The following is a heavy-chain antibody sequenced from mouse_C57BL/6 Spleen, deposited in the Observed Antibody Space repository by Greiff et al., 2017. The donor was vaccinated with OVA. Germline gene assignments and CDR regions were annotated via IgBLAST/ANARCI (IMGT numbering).Heavy chain of an antibody. D-gene: IGHD1-1*01. CDR3: ARSYYYGSSYVWFAY. CDR1: GYTFTDYY. CDR2: IFPGSGST. Sequence: QVQLQQSGPELVKPGASVKISCKASGYTFTDYYINWVKQRPGQGLEWIGWIFPGSGSTYYNEKFKGKATLTVDKSSSTAYMLLSSLTSEDSAVYFCARSYYYGSSYVWFAYWGQGTLVTVSA. J-gene: IGHJ3*01. V-gene: IGHV1-75*01.